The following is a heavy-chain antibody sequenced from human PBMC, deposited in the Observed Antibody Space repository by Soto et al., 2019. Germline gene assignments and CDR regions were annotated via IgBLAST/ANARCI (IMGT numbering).Heavy chain of an antibody. D-gene: IGHD2-15*01. J-gene: IGHJ6*02. CDR2: IRGNGAGI. CDR1: GFTFTIYA. V-gene: IGHV3-23*01. CDR3: AKRGDILDVSSSFVGYGMDV. Sequence: EVRLQESGGDVVQGGGALRLFCVASGFTFTIYAMTWVLQAPGKGLEWVARIRGNGAGISYADSVKGRFTISRDNSKHTVYLQMNSLRADYTAVYFCAKRGDILDVSSSFVGYGMDVWGQGTTVTVSS.